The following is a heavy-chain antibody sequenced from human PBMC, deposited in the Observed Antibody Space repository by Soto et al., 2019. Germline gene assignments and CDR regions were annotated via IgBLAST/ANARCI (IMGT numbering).Heavy chain of an antibody. CDR1: GGSFNGCY. Sequence: KHSETLSLTCAVYGGSFNGCYWSWIRQPPRKGLEWIGEINHSGSTNYNPSLKSRVTISVDTSKNQFSLKLSSVTVADTAVYYCARGRGRPSQQLVSEPNKNTYYFDYWGQGTLVTVSS. CDR3: ARGRGRPSQQLVSEPNKNTYYFDY. J-gene: IGHJ4*02. D-gene: IGHD6-13*01. CDR2: INHSGST. V-gene: IGHV4-34*01.